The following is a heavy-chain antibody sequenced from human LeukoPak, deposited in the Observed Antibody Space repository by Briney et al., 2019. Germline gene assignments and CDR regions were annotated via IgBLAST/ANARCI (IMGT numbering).Heavy chain of an antibody. CDR3: ARDAGALTYYYNYYMDV. Sequence: GSLRLSCAASGFTFSSYSMNWVRQAPGKGLEWVSYISSSSSTIYYADSVKGRFTISRDNAKNSLYLQMNSLRAEDTAVYYCARDAGALTYYYNYYMDVWGKGTTVTVSS. V-gene: IGHV3-48*01. D-gene: IGHD4/OR15-4a*01. J-gene: IGHJ6*03. CDR1: GFTFSSYS. CDR2: ISSSSSTI.